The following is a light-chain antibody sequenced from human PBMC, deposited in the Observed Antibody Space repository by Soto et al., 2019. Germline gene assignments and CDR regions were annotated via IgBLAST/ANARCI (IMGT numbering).Light chain of an antibody. Sequence: SGLGQPASVSGSPGQSITLSCTGSRHDVGGYNYVSWYQQHPGKAPKLIIYEVSNRPSGVSHRFSGSKSANTASLTISGLQTEDEAEYFCCSYTTTSSYVFGTGTKVTVL. CDR3: CSYTTTSSYV. V-gene: IGLV2-14*01. J-gene: IGLJ1*01. CDR1: RHDVGGYNY. CDR2: EVS.